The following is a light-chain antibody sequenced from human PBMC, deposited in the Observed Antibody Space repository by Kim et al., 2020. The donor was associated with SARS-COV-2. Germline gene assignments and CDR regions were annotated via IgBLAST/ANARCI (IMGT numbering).Light chain of an antibody. V-gene: IGKV3-20*01. CDR3: QQYGSSRT. CDR2: IAS. CDR1: QSVSSNY. Sequence: LSPGERAPRSCRASQSVSSNYLAWYQQKPGQAPRLLIYIASSRATGILDRFSGSGSGTDFTLTISRLEPEDFAVYYCQQYGSSRTFGQGTKVDIK. J-gene: IGKJ1*01.